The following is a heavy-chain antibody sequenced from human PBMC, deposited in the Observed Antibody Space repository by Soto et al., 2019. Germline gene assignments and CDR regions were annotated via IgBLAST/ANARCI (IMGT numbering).Heavy chain of an antibody. J-gene: IGHJ4*02. Sequence: GGSLRLSCAASGFTFSSYAMHWVRQAPGKGLEWVAVISYDGSSEYSADSVKGRFTISRDNSENTLHLQLNSLRVEDTAVYYCAGDRDSYAYLPLWPVDYWGQGTLVTVSS. CDR1: GFTFSSYA. CDR2: ISYDGSSE. V-gene: IGHV3-30-3*01. CDR3: AGDRDSYAYLPLWPVDY. D-gene: IGHD5-18*01.